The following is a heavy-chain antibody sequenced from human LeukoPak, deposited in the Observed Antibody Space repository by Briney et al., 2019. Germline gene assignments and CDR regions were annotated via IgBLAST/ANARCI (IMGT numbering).Heavy chain of an antibody. Sequence: ASVKVSCKASGYTFTGYYMHWVRQAPGQGLEWMGRINPNSGGTSYAQKFQGRVTMTRDTSISTAYMELSRLRSDDTAVYYCASTSGDTNYYGMDVWGQGTTVTVSS. V-gene: IGHV1-2*06. CDR1: GYTFTGYY. CDR3: ASTSGDTNYYGMDV. CDR2: INPNSGGT. J-gene: IGHJ6*02. D-gene: IGHD2-2*02.